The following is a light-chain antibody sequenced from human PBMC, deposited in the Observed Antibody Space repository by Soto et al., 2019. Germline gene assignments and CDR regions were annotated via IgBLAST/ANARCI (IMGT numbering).Light chain of an antibody. CDR3: QQSYSSPRT. Sequence: DIQMTQSPSSLSASVGDRVTITCRASQNINNYLNWHQQKPGKAPNLLIYAASTLQSGVPSRFSGSGSGTDFTLTISSLQPEDFATYYCQQSYSSPRTFGQGTKVDIK. CDR1: QNINNY. V-gene: IGKV1-39*01. CDR2: AAS. J-gene: IGKJ1*01.